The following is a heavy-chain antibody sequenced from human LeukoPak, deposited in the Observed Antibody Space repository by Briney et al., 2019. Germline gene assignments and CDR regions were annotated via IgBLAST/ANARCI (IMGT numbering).Heavy chain of an antibody. Sequence: GGSLRLSCAASGFTFSTYWMSWVRQAPGKGLEWVANIKQDGSEKYYVDSVKGRFTISRDNAKNSLWLQINTLRAEDTAVYYCAREGGGDYGDYLRYWGQGTLVTVSS. CDR1: GFTFSTYW. V-gene: IGHV3-7*01. CDR2: IKQDGSEK. D-gene: IGHD4-17*01. CDR3: AREGGGDYGDYLRY. J-gene: IGHJ4*02.